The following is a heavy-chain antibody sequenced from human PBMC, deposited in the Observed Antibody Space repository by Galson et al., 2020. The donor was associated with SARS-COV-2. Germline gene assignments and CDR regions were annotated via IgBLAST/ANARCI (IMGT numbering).Heavy chain of an antibody. CDR3: ARDSQGELLDY. CDR2: ISAYNGKP. V-gene: IGHV1-18*04. CDR1: GYTYTRYG. Sequence: ASVKVSCKASGYTYTRYGISWVRQAPGQGLEWMGWISAYNGKPNYAQKLQGRDTMTTDTSTSTAYMELRSLRSDDTAVYYCARDSQGELLDYWGQGTLVTVSS. J-gene: IGHJ4*02. D-gene: IGHD1-26*01.